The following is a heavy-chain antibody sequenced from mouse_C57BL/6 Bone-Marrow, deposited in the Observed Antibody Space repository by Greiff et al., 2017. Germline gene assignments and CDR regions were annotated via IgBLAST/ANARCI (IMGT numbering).Heavy chain of an antibody. V-gene: IGHV1-19*01. J-gene: IGHJ2*01. CDR1: GYTFTDYY. CDR3: ARWLTGTFDY. D-gene: IGHD4-1*01. CDR2: INPYNGGT. Sequence: EVQLQQSGPVLVKPGASVKMSCKASGYTFTDYYMNWVKQSHGKSLEWIGVINPYNGGTSYNQKFKGKATLTVDKSSRTAYMELNSLTSEDSAVYYCARWLTGTFDYWGQGTTLTVSS.